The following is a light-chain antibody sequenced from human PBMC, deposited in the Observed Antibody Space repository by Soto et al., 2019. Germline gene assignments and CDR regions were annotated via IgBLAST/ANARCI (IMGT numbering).Light chain of an antibody. CDR3: QQYINGYT. CDR1: QSVSTS. Sequence: EVLMTQSPATLSVFPGERVTLSCGASQSVSTSLAWYQQKPGQAPRLLIYSASTRASGIPARFSGSGSGIEFTLTITSLESEDFAVYYCQQYINGYTFGQGTKLEIK. V-gene: IGKV3-15*01. J-gene: IGKJ2*01. CDR2: SAS.